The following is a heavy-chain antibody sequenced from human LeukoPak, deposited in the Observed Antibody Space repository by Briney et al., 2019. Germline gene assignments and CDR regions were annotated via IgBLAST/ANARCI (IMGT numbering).Heavy chain of an antibody. CDR1: GIIFSHYA. CDR3: AKVWQGGGTYYTGGGLDS. D-gene: IGHD1-26*01. J-gene: IGHJ4*02. Sequence: GGSLRLSCTASGIIFSHYAMSWVRQAPGKGLEWVSAISKSGDDTYYADSVKGRFTISRDNSKNTLYLQMNSLRDEDTAVYYCAKVWQGGGTYYTGGGLDSWGQGTLVTVSS. CDR2: ISKSGDDT. V-gene: IGHV3-23*01.